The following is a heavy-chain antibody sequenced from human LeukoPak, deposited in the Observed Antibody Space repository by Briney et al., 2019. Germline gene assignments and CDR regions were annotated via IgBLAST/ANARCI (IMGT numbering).Heavy chain of an antibody. CDR3: ARAPDGDY. Sequence: GGSLRLSCAASGFTFSSYSMNWVRQAPGKGLEWVSSISSSSSYIYHADSVKGRFTISKDNAKNSLYLQMNSLRAEDTAVYYCARAPDGDYWGQGTLVTVSS. CDR2: ISSSSSYI. CDR1: GFTFSSYS. V-gene: IGHV3-21*01. D-gene: IGHD1-14*01. J-gene: IGHJ4*02.